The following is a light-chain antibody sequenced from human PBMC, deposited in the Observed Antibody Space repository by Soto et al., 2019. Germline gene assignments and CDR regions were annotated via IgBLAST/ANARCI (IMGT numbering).Light chain of an antibody. CDR2: GAS. V-gene: IGKV3-20*01. CDR3: QQFDSTPYT. CDR1: QTVTRNS. J-gene: IGKJ2*01. Sequence: EIVLTQSHGSLLLSRGQSATLSCRASQTVTRNSLVWYQQQPGQATRLLIYGASTRATGIPERFSGSGSGTDERLSIGRQEPEDFAVYYVQQFDSTPYTFGLGTKLEIK.